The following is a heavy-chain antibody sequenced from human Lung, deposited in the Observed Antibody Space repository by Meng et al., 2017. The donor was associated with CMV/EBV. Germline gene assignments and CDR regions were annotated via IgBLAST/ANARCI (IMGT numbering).Heavy chain of an antibody. CDR1: GYTFTGYY. V-gene: IGHV1-2*02. CDR3: ARVRSRGMDC. Sequence: SXXVSCKASGYTFTGYYLHWVRQAPGQGLEWMGWINPNSGGTNYVQKFLGRVTMNRDTSISTAYMGLRRLRSDDRAVYYCARVRSRGMDCWGQGTTVTVSS. CDR2: INPNSGGT. D-gene: IGHD3-16*01. J-gene: IGHJ6*02.